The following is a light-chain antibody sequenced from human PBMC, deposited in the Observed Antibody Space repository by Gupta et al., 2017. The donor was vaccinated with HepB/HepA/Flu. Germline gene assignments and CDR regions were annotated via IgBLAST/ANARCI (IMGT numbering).Light chain of an antibody. CDR2: DFT. J-gene: IGLJ1*01. Sequence: QSALTQPRSVSGSPGQSVTISCTGTSSDVGSDNHVSWYQQHPGKATNLMIFDFTKRPSGVPDRFSGSKSDNTASLTISGLQAEDEADYFFCSYAGTYVYVFGTGTKVTVL. V-gene: IGLV2-11*01. CDR1: SSDVGSDNH. CDR3: CSYAGTYVYV.